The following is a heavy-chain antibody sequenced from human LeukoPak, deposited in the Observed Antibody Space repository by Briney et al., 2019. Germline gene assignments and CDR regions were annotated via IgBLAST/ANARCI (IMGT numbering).Heavy chain of an antibody. V-gene: IGHV3-53*01. CDR1: GFTVSSSY. D-gene: IGHD3-9*01. CDR2: IYSGGST. CDR3: ARGGRYFDWLLSGSGWFDP. Sequence: PGGSLRLSCAASGFTVSSSYMSWVRQAPGKGLEWVSVIYSGGSTYYADSVKGRFTISRDNSKNTLYLQMNSLRAEDTAVYYCARGGRYFDWLLSGSGWFDPWGQGTLVTVSS. J-gene: IGHJ5*02.